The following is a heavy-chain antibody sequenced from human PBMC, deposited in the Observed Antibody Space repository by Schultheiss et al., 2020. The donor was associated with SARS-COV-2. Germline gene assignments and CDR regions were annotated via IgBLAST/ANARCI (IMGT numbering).Heavy chain of an antibody. CDR2: ISSSGSTI. D-gene: IGHD3-22*01. J-gene: IGHJ4*02. CDR1: GFTFSDYY. V-gene: IGHV3-11*01. CDR3: ARDGAARDSSGHYYGY. Sequence: GESLKISCAASGFTFSDYYMSWIRQAPGKGLEWVSYISSSGSTIYYADSVKGRFTISRDNAKNSLYLQMNSLRAEDTAVYYCARDGAARDSSGHYYGYWGQGTLVTVSS.